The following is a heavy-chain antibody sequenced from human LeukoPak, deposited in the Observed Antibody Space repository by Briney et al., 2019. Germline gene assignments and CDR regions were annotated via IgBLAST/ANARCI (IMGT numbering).Heavy chain of an antibody. CDR3: TTTPYGAFDI. D-gene: IGHD3-10*01. CDR2: ISYDGSNK. CDR1: GFTFSSYA. J-gene: IGHJ3*02. Sequence: GGSLRLSCAASGFTFSSYAMHWVRQAPGKGLEWVAVISYDGSNKYYADSVKGRFTISRDNSKNTLYLQMNSLKTEDTAVYYCTTTPYGAFDIWGQGTMVTVSS. V-gene: IGHV3-30-3*01.